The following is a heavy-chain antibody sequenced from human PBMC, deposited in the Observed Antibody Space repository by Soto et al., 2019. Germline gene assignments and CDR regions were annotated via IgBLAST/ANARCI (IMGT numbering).Heavy chain of an antibody. CDR1: DGSCSTYY. CDR3: VERPSDL. D-gene: IGHD6-25*01. V-gene: IGHV4-34*01. Sequence: NPSDTLAVTFALYDGSCSTYYWKWVGQPPRKGLEWIGEINHSVRTNCILAVKSRVTLSLHTSNNQFSLKLNSVAAEDTAIYYCVERPSDLWGQGTTVHVSS. CDR2: INHSVRT. J-gene: IGHJ6*02.